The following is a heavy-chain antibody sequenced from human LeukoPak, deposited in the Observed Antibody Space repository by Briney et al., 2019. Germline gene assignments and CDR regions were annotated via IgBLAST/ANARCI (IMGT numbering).Heavy chain of an antibody. CDR2: IYSGGST. V-gene: IGHV3-66*01. D-gene: IGHD6-19*01. CDR3: ARWLNY. CDR1: GFTVSSIS. J-gene: IGHJ4*02. Sequence: PGRSLRLSCAASGFTVSSISMSWVRQAPGKGLEWVSVIYSGGSTYFADSVKGRFTISRDNSKNTVYLQMNSLRAEDTAVYYCARWLNYWGQGTLVTVSS.